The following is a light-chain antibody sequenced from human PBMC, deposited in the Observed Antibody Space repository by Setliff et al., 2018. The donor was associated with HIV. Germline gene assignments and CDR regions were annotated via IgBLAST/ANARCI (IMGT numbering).Light chain of an antibody. J-gene: IGKJ4*01. V-gene: IGKV4-1*01. CDR3: QQYYSFPHS. CDR2: WAS. Sequence: DIVMTQSPDSLAVSLGERATTKCRSSQSLLYNSKNHLAWFRQKPGQPPTLLIYWASTRESGVPDRFSGSGSGKEFTLTISSLRSEDAALYYCQQYYSFPHSFGGGTKVDIK. CDR1: QSLLYNSKNH.